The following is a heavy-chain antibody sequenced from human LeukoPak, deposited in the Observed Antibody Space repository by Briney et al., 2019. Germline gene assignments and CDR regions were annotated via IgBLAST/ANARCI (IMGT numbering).Heavy chain of an antibody. Sequence: GGSLRLSCAASGFTFSSYAMSWVRQAPGKGPEWVSTISDSGDSTYYADSVKGRFTISRDNSKNTLYLQMSSLRAEDTAVYYCAKRRWTKGGADYWGQGTLVTVSS. CDR3: AKRRWTKGGADY. CDR1: GFTFSSYA. J-gene: IGHJ4*02. CDR2: ISDSGDST. V-gene: IGHV3-23*01. D-gene: IGHD1/OR15-1a*01.